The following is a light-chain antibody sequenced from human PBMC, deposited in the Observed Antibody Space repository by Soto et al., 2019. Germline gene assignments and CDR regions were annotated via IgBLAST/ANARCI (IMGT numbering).Light chain of an antibody. V-gene: IGKV4-1*01. J-gene: IGKJ1*01. CDR1: QSLLH. CDR2: WAS. Sequence: DIVLTQSPDSLAVSLGEGATINCKSSQSLLHLAWYQQKPGQPPKLLIYWASTRESGVPARFSGSASGTDFALTISSLRAENVAVYYLQQYYNTPVTFGQGTKVELK. CDR3: QQYYNTPVT.